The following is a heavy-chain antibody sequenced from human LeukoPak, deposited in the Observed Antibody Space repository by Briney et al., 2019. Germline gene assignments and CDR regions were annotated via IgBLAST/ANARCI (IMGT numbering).Heavy chain of an antibody. D-gene: IGHD6-19*01. V-gene: IGHV3-30*04. CDR2: ISYDGSNK. CDR1: GFTFSSYV. J-gene: IGHJ4*02. Sequence: GGSLRLSCAASGFTFSSYVMHWVRQAPGKGLEWVAVISYDGSNKYYADSVKGRFTISRDNSKNTLYLQMNSLRAEDTAVYYCARDLTPLGGYSSGWFHFDYWGQGTLVTVSS. CDR3: ARDLTPLGGYSSGWFHFDY.